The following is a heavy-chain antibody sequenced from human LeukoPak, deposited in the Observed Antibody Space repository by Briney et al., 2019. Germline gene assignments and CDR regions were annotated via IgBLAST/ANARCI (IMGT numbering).Heavy chain of an antibody. V-gene: IGHV3-33*01. CDR2: IWYDGSNK. D-gene: IGHD3-22*01. CDR1: GFTFSSYG. CDR3: ARVNSMGYYDSSGYPDY. Sequence: PGGSLRLSCAASGFTFSSYGMHWVRQAPGKGLEWVAVIWYDGSNKYYADSVKGRFTISRDNSKNTLYLQMNSLRAEDTAVYYCARVNSMGYYDSSGYPDYWGRGTLVTVSS. J-gene: IGHJ4*02.